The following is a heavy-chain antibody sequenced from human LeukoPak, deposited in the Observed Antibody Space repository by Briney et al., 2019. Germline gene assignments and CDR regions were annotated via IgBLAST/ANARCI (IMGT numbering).Heavy chain of an antibody. Sequence: GGSLRLSCAASGXTFSNYAMSWVRQAPGKGLEWVSVISGSGGSTYYADSVKGRFTISRDKSKNTLYLQMDSLRAEDTAVYYCARVIVSTRLDPWGQGTMVTVSS. D-gene: IGHD3-22*01. CDR2: ISGSGGST. CDR1: GXTFSNYA. CDR3: ARVIVSTRLDP. J-gene: IGHJ5*02. V-gene: IGHV3-23*01.